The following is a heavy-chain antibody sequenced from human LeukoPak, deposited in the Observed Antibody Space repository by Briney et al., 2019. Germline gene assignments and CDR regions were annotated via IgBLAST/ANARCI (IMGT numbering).Heavy chain of an antibody. D-gene: IGHD2-2*01. J-gene: IGHJ4*02. CDR3: AGEPAAKGPDY. Sequence: PSETLSLTCAVYGGSFSGYYWSWIRQPPGKGLDWIGEINHSGSTNYNPSLKSRVTISVDTSKNQFSLKLSSVTAADTAVYYCAGEPAAKGPDYWGQGTLVTVSS. V-gene: IGHV4-34*01. CDR1: GGSFSGYY. CDR2: INHSGST.